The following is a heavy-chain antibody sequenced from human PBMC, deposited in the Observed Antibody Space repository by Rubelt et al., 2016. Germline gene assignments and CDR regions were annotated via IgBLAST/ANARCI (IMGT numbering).Heavy chain of an antibody. J-gene: IGHJ4*02. CDR2: SYYSGST. CDR3: ARDPRAGTTSFDY. Sequence: QLQLQESGPGLVKPSETLSLTCTVSGGSISRSSYYWGWIRQPPGKGLEWIGSSYYSGSTYYNPSLKSRVTISVDTSKNQFSRKLSSVTAADTAVYYCARDPRAGTTSFDYWGQGTLVTVSS. CDR1: GGSISRSSYY. V-gene: IGHV4-39*07. D-gene: IGHD1-7*01.